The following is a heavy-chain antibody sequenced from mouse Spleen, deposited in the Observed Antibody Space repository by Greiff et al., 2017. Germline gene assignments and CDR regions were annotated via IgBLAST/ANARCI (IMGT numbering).Heavy chain of an antibody. J-gene: IGHJ2*01. CDR1: GYTFTSYW. CDR3: ARLLRESVYFDY. Sequence: QVQLQQSGTELVKPGASVKLSCKASGYTFTSYWMHWVKQRPGQGLEWIGNINPSNGGTNYNEKFKSKATLTVDKSSSTAYMQLSSLTSEDSAVYYCARLLRESVYFDYWGQGTTLTVSS. CDR2: INPSNGGT. D-gene: IGHD1-1*01. V-gene: IGHV1-53*01.